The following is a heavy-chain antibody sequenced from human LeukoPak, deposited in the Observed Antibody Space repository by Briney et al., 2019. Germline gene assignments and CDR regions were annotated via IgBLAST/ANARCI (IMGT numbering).Heavy chain of an antibody. CDR3: ARVSITMVRGVIITDYYFDY. CDR2: INPNSGGT. Sequence: ASVKVSCKASGYTFTGYYIHWVRQAPGQGLEWMGWINPNSGGTNYAQKFQGRVTMTRDTSISTAYMELSSLRSEDTAVYYCARVSITMVRGVIITDYYFDYWGQGTLVTVSS. V-gene: IGHV1-2*02. J-gene: IGHJ4*02. D-gene: IGHD3-10*01. CDR1: GYTFTGYY.